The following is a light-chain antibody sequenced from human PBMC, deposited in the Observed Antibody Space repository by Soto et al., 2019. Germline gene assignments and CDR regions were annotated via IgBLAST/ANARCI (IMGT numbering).Light chain of an antibody. V-gene: IGLV2-14*01. CDR1: SSDIGASNF. CDR3: ISYKTDDTFV. Sequence: QSALTQPPSVSGSPGQSITVSCTGTSSDIGASNFVSWYQHLPGRAPKVIIFEATNRPSGVSDRFSGSKAGITASLTISGLQADDEGEYFCISYKTDDTFVFGTGTQVTVL. CDR2: EAT. J-gene: IGLJ1*01.